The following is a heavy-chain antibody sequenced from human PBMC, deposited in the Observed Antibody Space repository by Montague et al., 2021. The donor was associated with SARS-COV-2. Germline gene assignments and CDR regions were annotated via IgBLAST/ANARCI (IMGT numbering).Heavy chain of an antibody. CDR2: INQDTNGK. Sequence: SLRLSCAASGFTFRNHWMSWVRQAPGKGLEWVANINQDTNGKYYVDSVKGRFTISRDNTENSLYLQMNSLRAEDTAIYYCARTGYDYYGMDTGGQGTTVTV. CDR3: ARTGYDYYGMDT. CDR1: GFTFRNHW. J-gene: IGHJ6*02. V-gene: IGHV3-7*01. D-gene: IGHD3-9*01.